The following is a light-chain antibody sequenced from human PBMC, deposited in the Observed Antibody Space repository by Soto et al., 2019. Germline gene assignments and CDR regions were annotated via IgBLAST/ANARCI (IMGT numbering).Light chain of an antibody. V-gene: IGKV1-39*01. CDR1: QSITRY. CDR3: QQTYTGAN. Sequence: DIEMTQSPSSLSASAGDSVTITCRASQSITRYLNWYQQKPGKAPKLLIFAASNLQSGVPSRFSGSGSGTDFTLTINSLQPEDFASYYCQQTYTGANFGQGTRLEI. CDR2: AAS. J-gene: IGKJ5*01.